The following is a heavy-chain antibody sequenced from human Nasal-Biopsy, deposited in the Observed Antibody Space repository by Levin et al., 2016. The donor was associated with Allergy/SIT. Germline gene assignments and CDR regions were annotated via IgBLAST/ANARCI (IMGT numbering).Heavy chain of an antibody. CDR2: THTGEST. J-gene: IGHJ6*02. V-gene: IGHV4-61*02. D-gene: IGHD6-13*01. CDR3: AREASSSWYGRPYYHYGMDV. CDR1: GESIIDGDYY. Sequence: SETLSLTCTVSGESIIDGDYYWTWIRQPAGKGLEWIGRTHTGESTNYNPSLKSRVTISLDTSKNQFSLKLSSVTAADTAVYYCAREASSSWYGRPYYHYGMDVWGQGTTVTVS.